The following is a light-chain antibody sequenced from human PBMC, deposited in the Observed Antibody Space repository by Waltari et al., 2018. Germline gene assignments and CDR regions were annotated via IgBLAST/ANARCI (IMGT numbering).Light chain of an antibody. CDR2: SAS. V-gene: IGKV1-39*01. J-gene: IGKJ4*01. CDR1: QSISTF. Sequence: DIQMTQSPSSLSASVGDRVTIPCRASQSISTFLNWYQQKPGKVPRLLIYSASSLQNGVPPRFSGSGSGTDFTLTISNLQPEDFATYYCQQSNSVPLTFGGGTKVEIK. CDR3: QQSNSVPLT.